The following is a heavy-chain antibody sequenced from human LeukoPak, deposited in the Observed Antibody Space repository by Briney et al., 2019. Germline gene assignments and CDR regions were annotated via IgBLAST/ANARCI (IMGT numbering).Heavy chain of an antibody. Sequence: GGSLRLSCAASGFTFSDYYMSWIRQAPGKGLEWVSYISSSGSTIYYADSVKGRFTISRDNSKNTLYLQMNSLRAEDTAVYYCAKSGDIVIVPAAITSFLDYWGQGTLVTVSS. CDR2: ISSSGSTI. CDR1: GFTFSDYY. J-gene: IGHJ4*02. D-gene: IGHD2-2*02. CDR3: AKSGDIVIVPAAITSFLDY. V-gene: IGHV3-11*04.